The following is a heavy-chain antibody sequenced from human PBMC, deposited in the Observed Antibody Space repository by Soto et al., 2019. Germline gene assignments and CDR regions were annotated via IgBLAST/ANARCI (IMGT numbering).Heavy chain of an antibody. CDR2: IYYSGST. CDR1: GGSIRSGGYY. V-gene: IGHV4-31*03. J-gene: IGHJ3*02. Sequence: QVQLQESGPGLVKPSQTLSLTCSVSGGSIRSGGYYWSWIRQHPGRGLEWIGYIYYSGSTYHNPSLKSRVSISVDTSKNQFSLKLTSVTAADTAVYYCERYLLSGSYPSAFDIWGQGTMVTVSS. CDR3: ERYLLSGSYPSAFDI. D-gene: IGHD1-26*01.